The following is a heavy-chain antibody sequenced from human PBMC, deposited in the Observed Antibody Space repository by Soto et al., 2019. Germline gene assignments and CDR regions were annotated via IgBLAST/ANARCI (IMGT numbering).Heavy chain of an antibody. J-gene: IGHJ4*02. CDR3: ARSRNRDY. CDR1: VGSFSGHY. CDR2: IYYSGST. Sequence: SETLSLTCSVYVGSFSGHYWSWIRQPPGKGLEWIGYIYYSGSTNYNPSLKSRVTISVDTSKNQFSLKLSSVTAADTAVYYCARSRNRDYWGQGTLFTVS. V-gene: IGHV4-59*11.